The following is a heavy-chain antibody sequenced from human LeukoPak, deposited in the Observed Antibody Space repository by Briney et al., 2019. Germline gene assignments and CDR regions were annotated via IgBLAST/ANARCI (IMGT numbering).Heavy chain of an antibody. CDR3: ARDPYYYGSGSYLDY. V-gene: IGHV3-30-3*01. CDR2: ISYDGSNK. CDR1: GFTFSSYA. Sequence: PGRSLRLSCAASGFTFSSYAMHWVRQAPGKGLEWVAVISYDGSNKYYADSVKGRFTISRDNSKNTLYLQMNSLRAEDTAVYYCARDPYYYGSGSYLDYWGQGTLVTVSS. D-gene: IGHD3-10*01. J-gene: IGHJ4*02.